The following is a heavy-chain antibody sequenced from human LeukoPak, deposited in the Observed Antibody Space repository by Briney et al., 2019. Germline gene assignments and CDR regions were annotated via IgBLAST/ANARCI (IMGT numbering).Heavy chain of an antibody. V-gene: IGHV1-2*02. D-gene: IGHD6-13*01. Sequence: GASVKLSCKASGYTFTGYYMHWVRQAPGQGLEWMGWINPNSGGTNYAQKFQGRVTMTRDTSISTAYMELSRLRSDDTAVYYCARPAAAAKGDFDYWGQGTLVTVSS. J-gene: IGHJ4*02. CDR1: GYTFTGYY. CDR3: ARPAAAAKGDFDY. CDR2: INPNSGGT.